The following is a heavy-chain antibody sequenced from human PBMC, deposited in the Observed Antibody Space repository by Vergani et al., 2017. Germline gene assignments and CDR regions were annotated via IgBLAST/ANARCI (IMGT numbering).Heavy chain of an antibody. CDR3: TRPSREFDSDFWSGYLDYYYYYYMDV. Sequence: EVQLVESGGGLVQPGGSLKLSCAASGFTFSGSAMHWVRQASGKGLEWVGRIRSKANSYATAYAASVKGRFTISRDDSKNTAYLQMNSLKTEDTAVYYCTRPSREFDSDFWSGYLDYYYYYYMDVWGKGTTVTVSS. D-gene: IGHD3-3*01. V-gene: IGHV3-73*02. CDR1: GFTFSGSA. J-gene: IGHJ6*03. CDR2: IRSKANSYAT.